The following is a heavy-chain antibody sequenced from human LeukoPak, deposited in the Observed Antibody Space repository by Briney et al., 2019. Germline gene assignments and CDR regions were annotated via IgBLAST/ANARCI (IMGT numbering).Heavy chain of an antibody. Sequence: GASVKVSCKASGYTFTSYYMHWVRQAPGQGLEWMGIINPSGGTTSYAQKFQGIVTMTRDTSTSTIYMELSSLRSEDTAVYYCARSLTGYYDSSGFWGQGTLVTVSS. CDR1: GYTFTSYY. J-gene: IGHJ4*02. CDR3: ARSLTGYYDSSGF. V-gene: IGHV1-46*01. D-gene: IGHD3-22*01. CDR2: INPSGGTT.